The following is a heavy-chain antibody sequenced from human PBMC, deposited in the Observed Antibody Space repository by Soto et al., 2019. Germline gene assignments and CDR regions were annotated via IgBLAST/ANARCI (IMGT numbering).Heavy chain of an antibody. Sequence: GGSLRLSCGASGFTFSDDYMSWIRQAPGKGLEWVSYISSSGGTIYYADSVKGRFTISRDNAKNSLFLQMNSLRADDTAVYYCARASSPRDPWLDYWGQGTLVTISS. CDR2: ISSSGGTI. V-gene: IGHV3-11*01. J-gene: IGHJ4*02. D-gene: IGHD5-18*01. CDR1: GFTFSDDY. CDR3: ARASSPRDPWLDY.